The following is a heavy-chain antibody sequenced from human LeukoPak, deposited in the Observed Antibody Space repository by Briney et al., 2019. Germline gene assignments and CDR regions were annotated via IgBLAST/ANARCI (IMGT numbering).Heavy chain of an antibody. D-gene: IGHD6-13*01. CDR3: ARRRGWKQQLVYFDY. Sequence: SETLSLTCTVSGGSISSYYWSWIRQSPGKGLEWIGYLYHSGTPRYNPSLKSRVTISADTSKNQFFLNPTSTTAADTAVYYCARRRGWKQQLVYFDYWGQGTLATVSS. J-gene: IGHJ4*02. CDR1: GGSISSYY. CDR2: LYHSGTP. V-gene: IGHV4-59*08.